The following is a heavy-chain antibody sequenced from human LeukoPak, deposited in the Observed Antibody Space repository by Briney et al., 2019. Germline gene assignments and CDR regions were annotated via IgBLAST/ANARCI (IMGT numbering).Heavy chain of an antibody. CDR1: GFTFSSYA. CDR2: ICGSDNST. J-gene: IGHJ5*02. Sequence: GGSLRLSCAASGFTFSSYAMSWVRQAPGRGLEWVSAICGSDNSTYYADSVKGRFTISRDNSKNTMYLQMNSLRAEDTAVYYCAKVAYLGKFIWFDPWGQGTLVTVSS. D-gene: IGHD3-16*01. V-gene: IGHV3-23*01. CDR3: AKVAYLGKFIWFDP.